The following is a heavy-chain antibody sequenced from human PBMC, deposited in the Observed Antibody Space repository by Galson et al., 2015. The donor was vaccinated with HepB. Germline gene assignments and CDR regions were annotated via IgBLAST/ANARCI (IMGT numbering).Heavy chain of an antibody. CDR3: ARDHPDFYDSGSYSKSLDY. CDR2: ISAYNGNT. J-gene: IGHJ4*02. D-gene: IGHD3-10*01. CDR1: GYTFTIYG. V-gene: IGHV1-18*01. Sequence: SVKVSCNASGYTFTIYGISWVRQAPGQGLEWMGWISAYNGNTNYAQKLQGRVTMTTDTSTSTAYMELRSLRSDDTAVYYCARDHPDFYDSGSYSKSLDYWGRGTLVTVSS.